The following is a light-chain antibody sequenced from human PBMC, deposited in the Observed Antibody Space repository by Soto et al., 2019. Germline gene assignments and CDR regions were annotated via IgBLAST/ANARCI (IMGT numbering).Light chain of an antibody. CDR2: LTS. CDR3: HQRQSWPRT. CDR1: QALNTR. Sequence: EIVLTQSPATLSAFPGDRVTLSCRASQALNTRLAWYQHKPGQAPRILIYLTSNRAAGVPARFSAWGSETDFTLTISDVEPEDFAVYYCHQRQSWPRTFGKGTKVEIK. V-gene: IGKV3-11*01. J-gene: IGKJ1*01.